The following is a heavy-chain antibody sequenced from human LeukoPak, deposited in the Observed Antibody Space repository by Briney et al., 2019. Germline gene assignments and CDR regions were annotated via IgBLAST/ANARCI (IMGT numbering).Heavy chain of an antibody. CDR3: ARGDATVDP. Sequence: QPGESLRLSCAASGFTFSSYWMHWVRQAAGKGLMWVSRINNDGSNTNYGDSVTGRFTISRETDKNTLYLQINILTAEYTAVYDCARGDATVDPWGQGTLVTVSS. CDR2: INNDGSNT. V-gene: IGHV3-74*01. J-gene: IGHJ5*02. CDR1: GFTFSSYW.